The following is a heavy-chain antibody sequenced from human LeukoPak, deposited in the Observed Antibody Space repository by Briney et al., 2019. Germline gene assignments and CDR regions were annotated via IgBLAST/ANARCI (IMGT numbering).Heavy chain of an antibody. CDR1: GFTFSSYW. D-gene: IGHD2-8*01. Sequence: GGSLRLSCAASGFTFSSYWMSWVRQAPGKGQEWVANIKQDGSEKYYVDSVKGRFTISRDNAKNSLYLQMNSLRAEDTAVYYCARDPHCTNGVCYTSNYMDVWGKGTTVTVSS. CDR2: IKQDGSEK. V-gene: IGHV3-7*01. J-gene: IGHJ6*03. CDR3: ARDPHCTNGVCYTSNYMDV.